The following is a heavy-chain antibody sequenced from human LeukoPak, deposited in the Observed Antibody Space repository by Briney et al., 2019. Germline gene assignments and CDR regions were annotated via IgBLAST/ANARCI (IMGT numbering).Heavy chain of an antibody. V-gene: IGHV3-23*01. CDR3: AKVDWDSSGWYKQYYFDY. J-gene: IGHJ4*02. D-gene: IGHD6-19*01. CDR1: GFTFSSYA. Sequence: PGGSLRLSCAASGFTFSSYAMSWVRQAPGKGLEWVSAIGGSGGNTLYADSVKGRFTISRDNSKNTLSLQMNSLRTEDTAVYYCAKVDWDSSGWYKQYYFDYWGQGTLVTVSS. CDR2: IGGSGGNT.